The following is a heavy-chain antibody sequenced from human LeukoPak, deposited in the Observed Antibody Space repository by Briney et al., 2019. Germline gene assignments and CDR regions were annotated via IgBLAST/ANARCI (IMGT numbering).Heavy chain of an antibody. V-gene: IGHV1-2*02. CDR3: ARDWDIVVVVAAISPNNWFNP. CDR1: GYTFTGYY. CDR2: INPNSGGT. Sequence: ASVKVSCKASGYTFTGYYMHWVRQAPGQGLEWMGWINPNSGGTNYALKFQGRVTMTRDTSISTAYMELSRLRSDDTAVYYCARDWDIVVVVAAISPNNWFNPWGQGTLVTVSS. J-gene: IGHJ5*02. D-gene: IGHD2-15*01.